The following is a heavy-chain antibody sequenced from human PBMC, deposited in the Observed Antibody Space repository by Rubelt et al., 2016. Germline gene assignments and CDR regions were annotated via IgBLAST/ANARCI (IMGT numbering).Heavy chain of an antibody. Sequence: QITLKESGPTLVKPTQTLTLTCTFSGFSLSTSGVGVGWIRQPPATALEWLALIYWDDATRYSPSLKSRLTITKDTSKNQVVLTMTNMDPVDTATYYCAHSRIAANFDYWGQGTLVTVSS. CDR2: IYWDDAT. D-gene: IGHD6-13*01. CDR1: GFSLSTSGVG. CDR3: AHSRIAANFDY. V-gene: IGHV2-5*02. J-gene: IGHJ4*02.